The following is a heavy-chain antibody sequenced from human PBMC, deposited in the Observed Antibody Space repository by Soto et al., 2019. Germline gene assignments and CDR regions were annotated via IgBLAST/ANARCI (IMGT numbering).Heavy chain of an antibody. D-gene: IGHD2-2*01. Sequence: PSETLSLTCTVSSASISSSSYTWGWIRQPSGKGLEWIGSIYYSGTTYYNPSLNSRVTVSVDTSKNQFSLKVTSVTAADTAVYYCARLHGYCISSSCHGHYAMDVWGQGTTVTVSS. CDR2: IYYSGTT. V-gene: IGHV4-39*01. CDR1: SASISSSSYT. CDR3: ARLHGYCISSSCHGHYAMDV. J-gene: IGHJ6*02.